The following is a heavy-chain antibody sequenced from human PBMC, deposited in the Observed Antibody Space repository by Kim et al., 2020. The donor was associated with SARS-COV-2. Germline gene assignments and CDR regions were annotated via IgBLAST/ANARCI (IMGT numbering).Heavy chain of an antibody. CDR2: IKSKVDGETT. D-gene: IGHD3-10*01. Sequence: GGSLRLSCATSGFAFTDAWMIWVRQAPGKGLEWVGRIKSKVDGETTDYVAPVKGRFIISRDDSKNTLFLQMNSLKIEDTGVYYCSTDSGNWGQGTLVTVS. J-gene: IGHJ4*02. V-gene: IGHV3-15*01. CDR1: GFAFTDAW. CDR3: STDSGN.